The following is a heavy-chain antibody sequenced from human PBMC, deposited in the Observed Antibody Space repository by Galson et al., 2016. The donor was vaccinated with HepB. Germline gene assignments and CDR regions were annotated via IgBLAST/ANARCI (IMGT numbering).Heavy chain of an antibody. Sequence: SLRLSCAASGFTFDEYPMHWVRQAPGKGLEWVCLISWHGGGTYYIDSVKGRFTISRDNSKNSLFLQMHSLRTEDTALYYCTRETAVRGVFDYWGQGTLVTVSS. CDR2: ISWHGGGT. CDR3: TRETAVRGVFDY. V-gene: IGHV3-43*01. J-gene: IGHJ4*02. CDR1: GFTFDEYP. D-gene: IGHD3-10*01.